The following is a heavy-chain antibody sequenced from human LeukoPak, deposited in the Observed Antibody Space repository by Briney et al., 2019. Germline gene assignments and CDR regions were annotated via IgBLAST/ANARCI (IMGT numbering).Heavy chain of an antibody. CDR1: GFTFSSYS. D-gene: IGHD1-26*01. V-gene: IGHV3-48*04. CDR3: AREGDYYRPGGPRFDY. CDR2: ISSSASNSI. J-gene: IGHJ4*02. Sequence: GGSLRLSCAASGFTFSSYSMNWVRQAPGKGLEWVSYISSSASNSIYYADSVKGRFTISRDNTKNSLYLQMNSLRAEDTAVYYCAREGDYYRPGGPRFDYWGQGTLVTVSS.